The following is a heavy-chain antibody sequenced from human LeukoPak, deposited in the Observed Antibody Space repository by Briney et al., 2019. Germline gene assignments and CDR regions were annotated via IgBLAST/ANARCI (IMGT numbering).Heavy chain of an antibody. D-gene: IGHD6-13*01. V-gene: IGHV3-21*01. Sequence: GGSLRLSCAASGFTFSSYSMNWVRQAPGKGLEWVSSISSSSSYIYYADSVKGRFTISRDNAKNSLYLQMNSLRAEDTAVYYCARKDGTAAGKRCPDYWGQGTLVTVS. CDR1: GFTFSSYS. CDR3: ARKDGTAAGKRCPDY. J-gene: IGHJ4*02. CDR2: ISSSSSYI.